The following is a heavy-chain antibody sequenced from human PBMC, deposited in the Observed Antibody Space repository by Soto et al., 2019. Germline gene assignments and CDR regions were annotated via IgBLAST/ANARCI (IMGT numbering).Heavy chain of an antibody. CDR3: ARSPGYYYGMDV. J-gene: IGHJ6*02. CDR2: IYSSGDST. V-gene: IGHV3-NL1*01. Sequence: GGSLRLSCVASGFTFSIYSMNWVRQAPGKGLEWVSSIYSSGDSTYYADSVKGRFTISRDNSKNTLYLQMGSLRAEDMAVYYCARSPGYYYGMDVWGQGTTVTVSS. CDR1: GFTFSIYS.